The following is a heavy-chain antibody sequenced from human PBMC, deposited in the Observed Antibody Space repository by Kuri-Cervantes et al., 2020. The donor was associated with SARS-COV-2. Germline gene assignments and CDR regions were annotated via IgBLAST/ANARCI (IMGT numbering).Heavy chain of an antibody. Sequence: SLKISCAASGFTFDDYAMHCVRQAPGKGLEWVSGISWNSGSIGYADSVKGRFTISRDNAKNSLYLQMNSLRDEDTAVYYCARGGWIAATDYFDYWGQGTLVTVSS. CDR3: ARGGWIAATDYFDY. D-gene: IGHD6-13*01. CDR2: ISWNSGSI. J-gene: IGHJ4*02. CDR1: GFTFDDYA. V-gene: IGHV3-9*01.